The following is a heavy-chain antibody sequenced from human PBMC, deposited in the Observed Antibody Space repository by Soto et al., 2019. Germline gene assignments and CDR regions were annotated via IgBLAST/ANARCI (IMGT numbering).Heavy chain of an antibody. J-gene: IGHJ4*02. Sequence: PSETLSLTCAVYGGSFSGYYWSWIRQPPGKGLEWIGEINHSGSTNYNPSLKSRVTISVDTSKNQFSLKLSSVTAADTAVYYCARGPWGAAAGTYFDYWGQGTLVTVSS. D-gene: IGHD6-13*01. V-gene: IGHV4-34*01. CDR1: GGSFSGYY. CDR2: INHSGST. CDR3: ARGPWGAAAGTYFDY.